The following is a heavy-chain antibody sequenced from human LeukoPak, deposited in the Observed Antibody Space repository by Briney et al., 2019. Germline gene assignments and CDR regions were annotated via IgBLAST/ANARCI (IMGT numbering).Heavy chain of an antibody. Sequence: GSLRLSCAASGFTFSSYSMNWVRQAPGKGLEWVSFISGNSAYIYYADSVKGRFTISRDNSKNTLYLQMNSLRAEDTAVYYCARGRYSSGWYFDYWGQGTLVTVSS. V-gene: IGHV3-21*01. CDR2: ISGNSAYI. CDR3: ARGRYSSGWYFDY. CDR1: GFTFSSYS. J-gene: IGHJ4*02. D-gene: IGHD6-19*01.